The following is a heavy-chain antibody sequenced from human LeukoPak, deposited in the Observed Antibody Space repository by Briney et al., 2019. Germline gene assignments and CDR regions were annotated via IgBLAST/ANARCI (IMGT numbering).Heavy chain of an antibody. CDR3: ARWGRGATGDY. Sequence: GASVKVSCKASGYTFTGYYMHWVRQAPGQGLEWMGIINPSGGSTSYAQKFQGRVTMTRDMSTSTVYMELSSLRSEDTAVYYCARWGRGATGDYWGQGTLVTVSS. J-gene: IGHJ4*02. CDR2: INPSGGST. D-gene: IGHD1-26*01. V-gene: IGHV1-46*01. CDR1: GYTFTGYY.